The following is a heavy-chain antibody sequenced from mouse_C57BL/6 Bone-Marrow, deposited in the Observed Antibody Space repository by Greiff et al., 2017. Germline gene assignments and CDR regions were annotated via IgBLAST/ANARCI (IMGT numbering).Heavy chain of an antibody. J-gene: IGHJ3*01. V-gene: IGHV1-64*01. Sequence: QVQLQPSGAELVKPGASVTLSCKASGYTFTSYWMHWVKQRPGHGLEWIGMIHPNSGSTNYNEKFKSKATLTVDKSSRTAYMQLSSLTSEDSAVYDYASERSGAWFAYWGQGTLVTVSA. CDR3: ASERSGAWFAY. CDR1: GYTFTSYW. CDR2: IHPNSGST. D-gene: IGHD4-1*01.